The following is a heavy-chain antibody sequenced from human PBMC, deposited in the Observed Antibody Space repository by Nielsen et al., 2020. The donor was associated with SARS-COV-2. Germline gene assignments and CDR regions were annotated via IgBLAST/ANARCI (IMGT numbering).Heavy chain of an antibody. CDR3: ARDQARATCHHYYYGMDV. Sequence: SETLSLTCTVSGGSISSYYWSWIWQPPGKGLEWIGYIYYSGSTNYNPSLKSRVTISVDTSKNQFSLKLSSVTAADTAVYYCARDQARATCHHYYYGMDVWGQGTTVTVSS. CDR2: IYYSGST. CDR1: GGSISSYY. J-gene: IGHJ6*02. V-gene: IGHV4-59*13.